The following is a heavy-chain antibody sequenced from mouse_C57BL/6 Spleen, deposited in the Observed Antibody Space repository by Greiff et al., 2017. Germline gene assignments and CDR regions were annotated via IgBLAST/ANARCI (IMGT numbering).Heavy chain of an antibody. CDR2: IYPRSGNT. CDR1: GYTFTSYG. Sequence: VKLQESGAELARPGASVKLSCKASGYTFTSYGISWVKQRTGQGLEWIGEIYPRSGNTYYNEKFKGKATLTADKSSSTAYMELRSLTSEDSAVYFCARRSTVVAEDYAMDYWGQGTSVTVSS. CDR3: ARRSTVVAEDYAMDY. J-gene: IGHJ4*01. D-gene: IGHD1-1*01. V-gene: IGHV1-81*01.